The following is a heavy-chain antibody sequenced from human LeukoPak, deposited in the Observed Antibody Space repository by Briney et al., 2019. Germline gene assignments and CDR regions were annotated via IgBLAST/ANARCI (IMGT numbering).Heavy chain of an antibody. CDR1: GFTFSSYA. D-gene: IGHD4-17*01. J-gene: IGHJ4*02. CDR3: AKDRAANLDYGDYVY. CDR2: ISGSGGST. V-gene: IGHV3-23*01. Sequence: PGGSLRLSCAASGFTFSSYAMSWVRQAPGKGLEWVSAISGSGGSTYYADSVKGRFTISRDNSKNTLYLQMNSLRAEDTAVYYCAKDRAANLDYGDYVYWGQGTLVTVSS.